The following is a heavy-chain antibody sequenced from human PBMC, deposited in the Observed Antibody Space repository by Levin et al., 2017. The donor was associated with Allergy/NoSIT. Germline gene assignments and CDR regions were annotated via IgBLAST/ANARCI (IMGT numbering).Heavy chain of an antibody. CDR1: GFIFSNYA. V-gene: IGHV3-23*01. D-gene: IGHD1-14*01. Sequence: GESLKISCVASGFIFSNYAMSWVRQAPGKGLEWVSAMSASGGSTYYADSVKGRFSISRDNSKNTLFLHMSSLGAEDTAVYYCAKDRTGGKHFEPESLDYWGQGTLVTVSS. J-gene: IGHJ4*02. CDR2: MSASGGST. CDR3: AKDRTGGKHFEPESLDY.